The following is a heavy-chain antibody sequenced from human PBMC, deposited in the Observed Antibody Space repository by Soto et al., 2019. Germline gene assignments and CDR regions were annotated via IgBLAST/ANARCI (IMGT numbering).Heavy chain of an antibody. J-gene: IGHJ4*02. V-gene: IGHV3-23*01. Sequence: EVQLLDSGGGLVQPGGFLRLSCAASGFTFSNYAMTWVRQGPGKGLESVSGISGSGGRSYYADSVKGRFTTSRDNSKSTLYLQMNSLRAEDTAVYYCAKAYFVWSSEQPYYFDYWGQGTLVTVSS. CDR2: ISGSGGRS. CDR3: AKAYFVWSSEQPYYFDY. D-gene: IGHD3-16*01. CDR1: GFTFSNYA.